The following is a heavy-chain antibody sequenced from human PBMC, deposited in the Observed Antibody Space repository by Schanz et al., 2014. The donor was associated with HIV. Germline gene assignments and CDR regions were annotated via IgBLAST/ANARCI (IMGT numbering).Heavy chain of an antibody. CDR2: INSDGTTT. CDR1: GFSFSRYW. CDR3: AKDLSGVGATRGGAFDL. Sequence: EVQLVESGGGFLQPGGSLRLSCAASGFSFSRYWMHWVRQTPEKGLVWVSRINSDGTTTTYADSVKGRFTIARDNAKNSLYLQMNSLRVEDTALYYCAKDLSGVGATRGGAFDLWGQGAMVTVSS. D-gene: IGHD1-26*01. J-gene: IGHJ3*01. V-gene: IGHV3-74*03.